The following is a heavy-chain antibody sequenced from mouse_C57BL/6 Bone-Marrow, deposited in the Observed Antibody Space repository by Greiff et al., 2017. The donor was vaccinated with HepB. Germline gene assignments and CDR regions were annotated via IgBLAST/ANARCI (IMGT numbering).Heavy chain of an antibody. CDR3: TTWDYYGSSYNYAMDD. V-gene: IGHV5-12*01. CDR1: GFTFSDYY. J-gene: IGHJ4*01. Sequence: EVMLVESGGGLVQPGGSLKLSCAASGFTFSDYYMYWVRQTPEKRLEWVAYISNGGGSTYYPDTVKGRFTISRDNAKNTLYLQMSRLKSEDTAMYYCTTWDYYGSSYNYAMDDWGQGTSVTVSS. D-gene: IGHD1-1*01. CDR2: ISNGGGST.